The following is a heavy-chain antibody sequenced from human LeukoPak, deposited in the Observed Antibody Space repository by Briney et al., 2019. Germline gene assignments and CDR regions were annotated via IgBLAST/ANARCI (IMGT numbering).Heavy chain of an antibody. D-gene: IGHD6-13*01. CDR3: ASGYSSSWYVFSY. J-gene: IGHJ4*02. Sequence: PEWIGCISSSGSTNYNPSLKSPVTISVDTSKNQFSLKLSSVTAADTAVYYCASGYSSSWYVFSYWGQGTLVTVSS. CDR2: ISSSGST. V-gene: IGHV4-61*02.